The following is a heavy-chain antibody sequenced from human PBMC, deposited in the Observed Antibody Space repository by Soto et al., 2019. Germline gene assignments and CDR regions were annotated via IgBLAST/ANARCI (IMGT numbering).Heavy chain of an antibody. J-gene: IGHJ6*02. CDR1: GFTFSDEN. Sequence: QLVESGGGLVKPGGSLRLSCSASGFTFSDENMSWVRQFPGKGLEWVSGISGGGSYIFYADSVQGRFSISRDNPKNSLFLEMNSLRVEDTAVYYCARDSDCHSTSCFFPPHVWGQGTTVTVSS. CDR2: ISGGGSYI. D-gene: IGHD2-2*01. CDR3: ARDSDCHSTSCFFPPHV. V-gene: IGHV3-21*06.